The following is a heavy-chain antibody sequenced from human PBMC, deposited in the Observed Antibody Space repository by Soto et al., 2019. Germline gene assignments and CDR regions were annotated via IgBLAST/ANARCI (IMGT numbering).Heavy chain of an antibody. V-gene: IGHV3-23*01. CDR3: AKRRGQQLENWQFDV. Sequence: EVQLLESGGGLVQPGGSLRLSCVASGFSFSDRAMAWVRQAPGKGLEWVSDISSDGGGTFYADSVKGRFTISMDNVKKTVHLQMNRLRDEDTATYYCAKRRGQQLENWQFDVWGRGSLVSVAS. CDR1: GFSFSDRA. J-gene: IGHJ2*01. D-gene: IGHD1-1*01. CDR2: ISSDGGGT.